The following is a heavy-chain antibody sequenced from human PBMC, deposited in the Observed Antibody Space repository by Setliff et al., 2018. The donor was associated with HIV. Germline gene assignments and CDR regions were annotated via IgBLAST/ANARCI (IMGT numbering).Heavy chain of an antibody. CDR3: ARDVEHMMDV. J-gene: IGHJ6*02. Sequence: ASVKVSCKSSGYTFTAYGLSWVRQAPGQGLEWMGWISTYSDETSYAQTLQGRVTMTTDTSTNTANLELRSLGFDDTAVYYCARDVEHMMDVWGQGTTVTVSS. CDR1: GYTFTAYG. V-gene: IGHV1-18*01. CDR2: ISTYSDET.